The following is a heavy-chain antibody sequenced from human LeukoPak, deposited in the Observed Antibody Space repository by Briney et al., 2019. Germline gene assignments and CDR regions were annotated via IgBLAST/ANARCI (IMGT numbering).Heavy chain of an antibody. J-gene: IGHJ3*01. CDR1: GFTRSSKG. CDR3: ARAVGYGAGSYGFDF. V-gene: IGHV3-74*01. CDR2: IIRDGTST. D-gene: IGHD3-10*01. Sequence: AALILSCAASGFTRSSKGMHWVRQAPGRGLVWVSRIIRDGTSTDYADSVKRRLTISRDLATSTLYLQMNSLRTDDTAVYYCARAVGYGAGSYGFDFWGQGTTVTVSS.